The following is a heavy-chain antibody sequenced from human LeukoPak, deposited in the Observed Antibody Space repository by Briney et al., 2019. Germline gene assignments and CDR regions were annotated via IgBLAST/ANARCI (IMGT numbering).Heavy chain of an antibody. J-gene: IGHJ5*02. V-gene: IGHV3-21*01. CDR1: GFTFSSYS. CDR2: ISSSSSYI. CDR3: ARGPYSSSWYDWFDP. Sequence: PGGSLRLSCAASGFTFSSYSMNWVRQAPGKGLEWVSSISSSSSYIYYADSVKGRFTISRDNAKNSLYLQMNSLRAEDTAVYYCARGPYSSSWYDWFDPGAREPWSPSPQ. D-gene: IGHD6-13*01.